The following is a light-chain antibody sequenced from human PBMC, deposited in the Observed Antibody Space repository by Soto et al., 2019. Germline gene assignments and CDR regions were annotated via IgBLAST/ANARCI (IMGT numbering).Light chain of an antibody. V-gene: IGLV1-51*01. Sequence: QSVLTQPPSVSAAPGQKVTISCSGSSSNIGESFVSWYQHLPGTAPKLLIYDSNKRPSGIPDRFSGSQSGTSATLAITGLRTGDEADYYCGTWDSGLNPGRFGGGTQLTVL. J-gene: IGLJ7*01. CDR3: GTWDSGLNPGR. CDR1: SSNIGESF. CDR2: DSN.